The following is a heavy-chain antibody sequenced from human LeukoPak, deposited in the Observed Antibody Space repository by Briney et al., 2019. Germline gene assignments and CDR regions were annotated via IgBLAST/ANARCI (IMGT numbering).Heavy chain of an antibody. V-gene: IGHV1-69*04. Sequence: GASVKVSCKASGGTFSSYAISWVRQAPGQGLEWMGRIIPILGIANYAQKFQGRVTITADKSTSTAYMELSSLRSEDTAVYYCARGLSEPSQYYYDSSGYFYPWGQGTLATVSS. J-gene: IGHJ5*02. CDR3: ARGLSEPSQYYYDSSGYFYP. CDR1: GGTFSSYA. D-gene: IGHD3-22*01. CDR2: IIPILGIA.